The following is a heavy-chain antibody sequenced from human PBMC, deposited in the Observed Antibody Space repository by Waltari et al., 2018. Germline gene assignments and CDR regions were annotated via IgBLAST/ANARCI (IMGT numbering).Heavy chain of an antibody. D-gene: IGHD3-16*01. CDR3: ARDGAARMGYYYYMDV. Sequence: QVQLVQSGAEVKKPGASVKVSCKASGYTFTGYYMHWVRQAPGQGLEWMGRINPNSGGTNYAQKFQGRVTMTRDTSISTAYMELSRLRSDDTAVYYCARDGAARMGYYYYMDVWGKGTTVTVSS. J-gene: IGHJ6*03. CDR2: INPNSGGT. V-gene: IGHV1-2*06. CDR1: GYTFTGYY.